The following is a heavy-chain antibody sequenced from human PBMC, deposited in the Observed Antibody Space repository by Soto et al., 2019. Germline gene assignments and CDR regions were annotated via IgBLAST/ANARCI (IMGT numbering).Heavy chain of an antibody. CDR1: GGAISTSTDY. Sequence: PSETLSLTCTVSGGAISTSTDYWGRIRQPPGKGLEWIGSIHSSGNTYYSSSLQSRLTISVDASKNHFSLNLNSMTAADTAVYYCARVLDSWGQGILVTVSS. V-gene: IGHV4-39*02. J-gene: IGHJ4*02. CDR2: IHSSGNT. CDR3: ARVLDS.